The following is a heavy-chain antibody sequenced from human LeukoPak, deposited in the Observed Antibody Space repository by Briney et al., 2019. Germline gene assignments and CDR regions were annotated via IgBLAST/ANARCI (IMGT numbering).Heavy chain of an antibody. CDR1: GGSFSGYY. Sequence: SETLSLTCAVYGGSFSGYYWSWIRQPPGKGLEWIGEINHSGSTNYNPSLKSRVTISVDTSKNQFSLKLSSVTAADTAVYYCARERGYYDSSGYYSEDAFDIWGQGTMVTVSS. J-gene: IGHJ3*02. V-gene: IGHV4-34*01. CDR2: INHSGST. D-gene: IGHD3-22*01. CDR3: ARERGYYDSSGYYSEDAFDI.